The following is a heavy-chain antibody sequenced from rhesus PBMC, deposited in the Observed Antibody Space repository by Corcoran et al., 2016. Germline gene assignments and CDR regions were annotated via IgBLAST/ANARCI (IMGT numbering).Heavy chain of an antibody. CDR1: GGSVSSSNW. V-gene: IGHV4-65*01. Sequence: QVQLQESGPGLVKPSETLSLTCAVSGGSVSSSNWWSWIRQPPGKGLEWIGYISGSSGSTYYNPSLKSRFTISTDTSKNQFSLKLSSVTAADTAVYYCARDLGGSYAFDYWGQGVLVTVSS. J-gene: IGHJ4*01. CDR3: ARDLGGSYAFDY. D-gene: IGHD1-44*02. CDR2: ISGSSGST.